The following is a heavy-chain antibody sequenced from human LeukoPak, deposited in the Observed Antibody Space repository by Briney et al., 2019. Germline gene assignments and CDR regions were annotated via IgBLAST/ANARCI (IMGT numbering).Heavy chain of an antibody. CDR3: ARSSSGYHYWDY. Sequence: ASVKVSCKASGYTFTGYYMHWVRQAPGQRLEWMGWINAGNGNTKYSQKFQGRVTITRDTSASTAYMELSSLRSEDTAVYYCARSSSGYHYWDYWGQGTLVTVSS. J-gene: IGHJ4*02. CDR1: GYTFTGYY. D-gene: IGHD3-22*01. CDR2: INAGNGNT. V-gene: IGHV1-3*01.